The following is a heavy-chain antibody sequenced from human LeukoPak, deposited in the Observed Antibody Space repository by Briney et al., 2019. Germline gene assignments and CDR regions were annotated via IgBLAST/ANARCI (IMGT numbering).Heavy chain of an antibody. Sequence: ASVKVSCKASGGTFSSYAISWVRQAPGQGLEWMGWISPYNGNTNYAQKLQGRVTMTTDTFTSTAYMELRSLRSDDTAVYYCARGQRFGELGYWGQGTLVTVSS. V-gene: IGHV1-18*01. CDR1: GGTFSSYA. CDR2: ISPYNGNT. J-gene: IGHJ4*02. D-gene: IGHD3-10*01. CDR3: ARGQRFGELGY.